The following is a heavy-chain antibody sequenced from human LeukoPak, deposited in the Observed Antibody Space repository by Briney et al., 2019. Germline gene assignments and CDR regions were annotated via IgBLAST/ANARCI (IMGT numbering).Heavy chain of an antibody. Sequence: SETLSLTCAVSGYSISSGYYRGWIRQPPGKGLEWIGSIYHSGSTYYNPSLKSRVTISVDTSKNQFSLKLSSVIAADTAVYYCASMRLGYCSSTSCYTGGGDAFDIWGQGTMVTVSS. CDR2: IYHSGST. CDR1: GYSISSGYY. D-gene: IGHD2-2*02. CDR3: ASMRLGYCSSTSCYTGGGDAFDI. V-gene: IGHV4-38-2*01. J-gene: IGHJ3*02.